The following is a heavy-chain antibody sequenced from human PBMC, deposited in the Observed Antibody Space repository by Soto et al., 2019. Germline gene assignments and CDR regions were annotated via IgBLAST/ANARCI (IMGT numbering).Heavy chain of an antibody. CDR2: TSNSGST. CDR3: ARGGGSTKVDY. CDR1: GGSITSSGYY. V-gene: IGHV4-31*03. J-gene: IGHJ4*02. D-gene: IGHD2-2*01. Sequence: QVQLQESGPGLVKPSQTLSLTCTVSGGSITSSGYYWSWIRQHPGEGLEWIGFTSNSGSTSYNPSLKSRVTISVATSSNQFSLNLKSVTPADTAVYYCARGGGSTKVDYWGQGTLVTVSP.